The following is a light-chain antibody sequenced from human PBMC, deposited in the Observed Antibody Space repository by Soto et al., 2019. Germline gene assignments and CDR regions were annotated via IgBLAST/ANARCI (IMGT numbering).Light chain of an antibody. J-gene: IGLJ1*01. V-gene: IGLV2-14*01. CDR2: DVS. CDR1: SSDVGYSNY. Sequence: QAVVTQPAPVSGSPGQSIAISCTGTSSDVGYSNYVSWYQQLPGKAPKLMIYDVSDRPSGVSNRFSGSKSGSTASLTISGLQAEDEADYYCSSYTSSSLYVFGTGTKLTVL. CDR3: SSYTSSSLYV.